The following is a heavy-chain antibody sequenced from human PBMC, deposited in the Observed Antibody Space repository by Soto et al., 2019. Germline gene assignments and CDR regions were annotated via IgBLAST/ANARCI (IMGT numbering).Heavy chain of an antibody. CDR1: GFTFGDYW. CDR3: ASHGRGTY. V-gene: IGHV3-7*01. CDR2: INQDGSEN. Sequence: GGSLRLSCAASGFTFGDYWMSWVRQAPGKGLEWVANINQDGSENYYVDFVKGRFTVSRDNAKNSLFLQMNSLRAEDTAVYFCASHGRGTYWGQGTLVTVSS. D-gene: IGHD2-15*01. J-gene: IGHJ4*02.